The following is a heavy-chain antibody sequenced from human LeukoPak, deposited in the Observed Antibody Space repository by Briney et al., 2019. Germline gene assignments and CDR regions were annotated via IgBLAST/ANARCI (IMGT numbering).Heavy chain of an antibody. CDR3: AKVKSSLKLVGA. D-gene: IGHD5/OR15-5a*01. Sequence: GGSLRLSCAASGFIFRSSSMSWVRQAPGKGLEWVSSISIVGDITHYAESVQGRFTISRDNSRNTLYLQMSSLSVDDTAVYYCAKVKSSLKLVGAWGQGTLVTVSS. J-gene: IGHJ5*02. V-gene: IGHV3-23*01. CDR2: ISIVGDIT. CDR1: GFIFRSSS.